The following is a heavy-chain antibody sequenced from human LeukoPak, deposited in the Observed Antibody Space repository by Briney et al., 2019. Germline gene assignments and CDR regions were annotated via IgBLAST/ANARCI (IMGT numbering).Heavy chain of an antibody. D-gene: IGHD3-16*01. CDR2: ISGNSGAP. Sequence: PGGSLRLSRAASGFTFSNYAMTGGRQAPGKGLEWGSVISGNSGAPYYADSVQGRFTISRDNSKNTLYLHMNSLRAEDPAVYYCARTYYDYVWGSYDYWGQGPLVTVSS. J-gene: IGHJ4*02. V-gene: IGHV3-23*01. CDR1: GFTFSNYA. CDR3: ARTYYDYVWGSYDY.